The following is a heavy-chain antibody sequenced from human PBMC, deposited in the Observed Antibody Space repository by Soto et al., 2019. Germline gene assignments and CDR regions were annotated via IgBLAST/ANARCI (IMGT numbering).Heavy chain of an antibody. V-gene: IGHV1-3*01. CDR1: GYTFTSYA. CDR2: INAGNGNT. CDR3: ARDKLWFGELPSYYFEY. J-gene: IGHJ4*02. D-gene: IGHD3-10*01. Sequence: ASVKVSCKASGYTFTSYAMHWVRQAPGQRLEWMGWINAGNGNTKYSQKFQGRVTITRDTSASTAYMELSSLRSEDTAVYYCARDKLWFGELPSYYFEYWGQGTLVTVSS.